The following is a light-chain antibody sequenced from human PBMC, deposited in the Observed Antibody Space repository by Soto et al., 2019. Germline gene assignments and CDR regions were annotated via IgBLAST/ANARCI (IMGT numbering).Light chain of an antibody. CDR3: QQYNSYSWT. Sequence: IQMAQSPSFICAAVRRGGTVSSSASQSISSWLAWYQQKPGKAPKLLIYKASSLESGVPSRFSGSVSGPEYTLTLSSLQPDDFATYHCQQYNSYSWTFGQGTKVDIK. CDR2: KAS. V-gene: IGKV1-5*03. J-gene: IGKJ1*01. CDR1: QSISSW.